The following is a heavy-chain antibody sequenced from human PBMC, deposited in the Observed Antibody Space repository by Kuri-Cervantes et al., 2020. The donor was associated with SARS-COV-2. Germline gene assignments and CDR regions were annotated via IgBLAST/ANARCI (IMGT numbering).Heavy chain of an antibody. CDR2: ISYDGSNK. D-gene: IGHD6-13*01. V-gene: IGHV3-30*03. CDR1: GFTLSSYG. CDR3: ARKGGVYSSSCPDY. Sequence: GGSLRPPCAPSGFTLSSYGMQWVRQAPGKGLEWVAVISYDGSNKYSADSVKGRFTISRDNSTNTLYLQMNSLRAEDTDVYYCARKGGVYSSSCPDYWGQGTLVTVSS. J-gene: IGHJ4*02.